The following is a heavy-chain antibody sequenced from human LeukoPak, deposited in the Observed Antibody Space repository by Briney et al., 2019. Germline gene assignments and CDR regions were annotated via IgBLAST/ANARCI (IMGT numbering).Heavy chain of an antibody. Sequence: ASVKVSCKASGYTFTGYYMHWVRQAPGQGLEWMGIVNPSGGSTPYAQKFQGRVSMTRDTSTSTVYMELSSLRSEDTAVYYCARNQYSSGWTHFDYWGQGTLVTVSS. D-gene: IGHD6-19*01. CDR3: ARNQYSSGWTHFDY. J-gene: IGHJ4*02. CDR2: VNPSGGST. V-gene: IGHV1-46*01. CDR1: GYTFTGYY.